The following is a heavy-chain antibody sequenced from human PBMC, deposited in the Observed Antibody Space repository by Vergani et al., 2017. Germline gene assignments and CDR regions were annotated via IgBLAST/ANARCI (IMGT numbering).Heavy chain of an antibody. CDR3: AIGTDYYDSSGYYLDY. D-gene: IGHD3-22*01. CDR2: FDPEHGEV. V-gene: IGHV1-24*01. J-gene: IGHJ4*02. CDR1: GYSLTELT. Sequence: QVQLVQSGSEVRKPGASVKVSCQVSGYSLTELTIHWVRQAPGKGLEWMGGFDPEHGEVTFAHHVQGRVTMTEDRSTDTDYMELSRLRPEDTALYDCAIGTDYYDSSGYYLDYWGQGTLVTVSS.